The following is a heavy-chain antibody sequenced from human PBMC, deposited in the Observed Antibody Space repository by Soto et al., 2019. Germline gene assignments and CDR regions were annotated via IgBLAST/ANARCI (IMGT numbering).Heavy chain of an antibody. J-gene: IGHJ5*02. CDR2: MYYRENT. CDR3: SRRAPEGFDP. Sequence: SETLSLTRTVSGGSISRSGYYWGWIRQFPGKGLEWIGSMYYRENTYYNPSLKSRITMSVDTSKNQLSLNLSSVTAADTAVYYCSRRAPEGFDPWGQGTLVTVSS. CDR1: GGSISRSGYY. V-gene: IGHV4-39*01.